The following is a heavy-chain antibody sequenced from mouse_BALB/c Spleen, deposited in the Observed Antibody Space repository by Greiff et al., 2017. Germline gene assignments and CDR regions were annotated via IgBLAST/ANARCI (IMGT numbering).Heavy chain of an antibody. J-gene: IGHJ2*01. Sequence: EVQGVESGGGLVQPGGSRKLSCAASGFTFSSFGMHWVRQAPEKGLEWVAYISSGSSTIYYADTVKGRFTISRDNPKNTLFLQMTSLRSEDTAMYYCARRGDDGYVDYWGQGTTLTVSS. CDR2: ISSGSSTI. D-gene: IGHD2-3*01. CDR1: GFTFSSFG. CDR3: ARRGDDGYVDY. V-gene: IGHV5-17*02.